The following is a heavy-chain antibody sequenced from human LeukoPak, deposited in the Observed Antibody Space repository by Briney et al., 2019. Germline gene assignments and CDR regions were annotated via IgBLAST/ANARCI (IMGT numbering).Heavy chain of an antibody. CDR3: ARGATIFGVVIIFSDAFDI. D-gene: IGHD3-3*01. Sequence: SGGSLRLSCAASGFTFSSYWMHWVRQAPGKGLVWVSRINTDGSSTSYADSVKGRFTISRDNAKNTLYLQMNSLRAEDTAVYYCARGATIFGVVIIFSDAFDIWGQGTMVTVSS. J-gene: IGHJ3*02. CDR2: INTDGSST. CDR1: GFTFSSYW. V-gene: IGHV3-74*01.